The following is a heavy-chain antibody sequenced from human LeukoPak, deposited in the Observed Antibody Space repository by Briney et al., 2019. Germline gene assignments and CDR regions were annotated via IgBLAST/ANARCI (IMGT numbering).Heavy chain of an antibody. D-gene: IGHD3-10*02. Sequence: PSETLSLTCAVYGGSFSGYYWSWIRQPPGKGLEWIGEINHSGSTNYNPSLKSRVTISVDTSKNQFSLKLSSVTAADTAVYYCASVPRRIDYYYYYMDVWGKGTTVTISS. V-gene: IGHV4-34*01. CDR3: ASVPRRIDYYYYYMDV. CDR1: GGSFSGYY. CDR2: INHSGST. J-gene: IGHJ6*03.